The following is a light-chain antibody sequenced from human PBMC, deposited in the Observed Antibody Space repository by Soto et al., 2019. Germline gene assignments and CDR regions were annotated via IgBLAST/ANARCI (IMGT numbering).Light chain of an antibody. J-gene: IGKJ1*01. Sequence: DIQMTQSPSTLSASVGDRVTITCRASQSISSWLAWYQQKPGTAPKLLIYKASTLQSGVPSRFSGSGSGTDFTLTITSLQPDDSATYYCQQYNDNRTFGQGTKVEIK. V-gene: IGKV1-5*03. CDR2: KAS. CDR1: QSISSW. CDR3: QQYNDNRT.